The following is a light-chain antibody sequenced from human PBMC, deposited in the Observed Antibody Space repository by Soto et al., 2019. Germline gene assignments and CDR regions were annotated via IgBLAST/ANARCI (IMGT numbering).Light chain of an antibody. Sequence: EIVMTQSPATLSVSPGERATLSCRASQSVSSNLAWYQQKPGQAPRLLIYGASTRATGIPARLSGTGSGTDFTLTISSLQPEDFATYFCHQSYNYPRTFGQGTKVDIK. J-gene: IGKJ1*01. V-gene: IGKV3-15*01. CDR3: HQSYNYPRT. CDR2: GAS. CDR1: QSVSSN.